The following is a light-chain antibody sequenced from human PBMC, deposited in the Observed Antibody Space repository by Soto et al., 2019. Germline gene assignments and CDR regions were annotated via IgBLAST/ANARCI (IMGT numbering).Light chain of an antibody. Sequence: EIVLTQSPGTLSLSPGERATLSCRASESVSSRYLGWYQQTPGQAPRLLISGASSRATGIPDRFSGSGSGTDFSLTINMLELEDFAVYYCQAYGDSFLYFFGPGTKV. CDR1: ESVSSRY. CDR2: GAS. CDR3: QAYGDSFLYF. J-gene: IGKJ3*01. V-gene: IGKV3-20*01.